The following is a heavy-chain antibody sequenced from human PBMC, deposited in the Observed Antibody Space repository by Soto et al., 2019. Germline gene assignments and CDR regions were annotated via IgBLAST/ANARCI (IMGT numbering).Heavy chain of an antibody. D-gene: IGHD6-19*01. Sequence: ASVKGSCKASGYTFTSYAMHWVRQAPGQRLEWMGWINAGNGNTKYSQKFQGRVTITRDTSASTAYMELSSLRSEDTAVYYCARERPNSSGWPNWFDPWGQGTLVTVSS. J-gene: IGHJ5*02. CDR2: INAGNGNT. V-gene: IGHV1-3*01. CDR3: ARERPNSSGWPNWFDP. CDR1: GYTFTSYA.